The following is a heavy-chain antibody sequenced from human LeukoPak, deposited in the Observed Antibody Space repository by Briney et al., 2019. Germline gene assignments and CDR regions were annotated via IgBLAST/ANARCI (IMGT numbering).Heavy chain of an antibody. J-gene: IGHJ4*02. CDR1: GFTFSTYG. CDR2: IDYGGSYK. D-gene: IGHD2-2*01. CDR3: ARTILPAPDY. Sequence: PGGSLRLSCAASGFTFSTYGMHWVRQAPGKGLEWAAFIDYGGSYKYYADSAKGRFTISRDNSRNTLYLQMNSLRVEDTAVYYCARTILPAPDYWGQGTLVTVSS. V-gene: IGHV3-30*19.